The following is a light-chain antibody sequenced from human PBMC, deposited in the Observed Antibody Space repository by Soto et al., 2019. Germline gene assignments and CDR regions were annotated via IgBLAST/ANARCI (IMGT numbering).Light chain of an antibody. CDR1: QSVSRN. CDR3: QQYNNWLWT. Sequence: EIVMTQSPATLSVSPGERATLSCRASQSVSRNVAWYQQKPGQAPRLLIDEASTRATGMSVRFSVSGSGTEFTPTISTLQSEENAVYYCQQYNNWLWTFGQATKVEIK. V-gene: IGKV3-15*01. J-gene: IGKJ1*01. CDR2: EAS.